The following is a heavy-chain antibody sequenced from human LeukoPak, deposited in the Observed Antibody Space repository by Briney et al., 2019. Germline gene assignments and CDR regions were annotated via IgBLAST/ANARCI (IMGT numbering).Heavy chain of an antibody. Sequence: SETLSLTCTVSGGSISSGDYYWSWIRQPPGKGLEWIGYIYHSGSTYYNPSLKSRVTISVDTSKNQFSLKLSSVTAADTAVYYCARERPDYGDYVLDYWGQGTLVAVSS. CDR2: IYHSGST. CDR3: ARERPDYGDYVLDY. D-gene: IGHD4-17*01. J-gene: IGHJ4*02. CDR1: GGSISSGDYY. V-gene: IGHV4-30-4*01.